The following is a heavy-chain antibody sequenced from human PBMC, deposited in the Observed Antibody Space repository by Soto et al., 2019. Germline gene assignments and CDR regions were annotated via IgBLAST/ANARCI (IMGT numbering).Heavy chain of an antibody. D-gene: IGHD1-26*01. CDR1: GFTFSDFH. CDR2: IYRGGSSV. V-gene: IGHV3-11*01. CDR3: ATRIVGTTGDAFEV. J-gene: IGHJ6*02. Sequence: QVQLVESGGGLVKPGGSLRLSCAASGFTFSDFHMMWVRQAPGKGREWISYIYRGGSSVAYADYVQGRFAISRDNAKKSMYVQLDSLRVEDTAVYYCATRIVGTTGDAFEVWGQGTTVTISS.